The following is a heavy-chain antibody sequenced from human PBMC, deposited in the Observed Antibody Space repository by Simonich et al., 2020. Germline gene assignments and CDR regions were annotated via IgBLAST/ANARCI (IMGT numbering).Heavy chain of an antibody. Sequence: EVQLVESGGGLVKPGGSLRLSCAASGFTFSSYSMNWVRQALGKGVEEVSSISSSSSYIYYADSVKGRFTISRDNAKNSLYLQMNSLRAEDTAVYYCARGIVGASGAFDIWGQGTMVTVSS. CDR1: GFTFSSYS. D-gene: IGHD1-26*01. CDR2: ISSSSSYI. CDR3: ARGIVGASGAFDI. V-gene: IGHV3-21*01. J-gene: IGHJ3*02.